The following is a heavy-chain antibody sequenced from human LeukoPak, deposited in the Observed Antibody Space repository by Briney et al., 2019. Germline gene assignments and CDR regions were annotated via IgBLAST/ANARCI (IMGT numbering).Heavy chain of an antibody. D-gene: IGHD2-15*01. CDR3: ATIYAYCSGGSCPINYYGMDV. V-gene: IGHV1-3*01. J-gene: IGHJ6*02. Sequence: GASVKVSCKASGYTFINYAIHWVRQAPGQGLEWMGWINAGGGNTRYSQSFQDRVTITRDTSASTAYMELSSLRSEDTAVYYCATIYAYCSGGSCPINYYGMDVWGQGTTVTVSS. CDR2: INAGGGNT. CDR1: GYTFINYA.